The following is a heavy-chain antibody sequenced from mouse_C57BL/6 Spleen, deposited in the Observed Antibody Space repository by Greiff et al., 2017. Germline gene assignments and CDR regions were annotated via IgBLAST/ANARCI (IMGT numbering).Heavy chain of an antibody. CDR2: INPSNGGT. J-gene: IGHJ4*01. CDR3: AREALTVVATDYAMDY. D-gene: IGHD1-1*01. Sequence: VKLQQPGTELVKPGASVKLSCKASGYTFTSYWMHWVKQRPGQGLEWIGNINPSNGGTNYNEKFKSKATLTVDKSSSTAYMQLSSLTSEDSAVYYCAREALTVVATDYAMDYWGQGTSVTVSS. CDR1: GYTFTSYW. V-gene: IGHV1-53*01.